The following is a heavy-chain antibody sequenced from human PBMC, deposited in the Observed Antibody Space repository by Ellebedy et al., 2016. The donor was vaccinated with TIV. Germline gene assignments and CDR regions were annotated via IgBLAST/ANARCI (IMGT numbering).Heavy chain of an antibody. Sequence: SETLSLXXAVYGGSFSGHYWTWIRQPPGKGLEWIGEITHTGSTNYNPSLKSRVTMSVDASKNQFSLKLSSVTAADTAVYYCAGLSGAGGPNWYFDLWGRGTLVTVSS. J-gene: IGHJ2*01. V-gene: IGHV4-34*01. CDR3: AGLSGAGGPNWYFDL. CDR1: GGSFSGHY. D-gene: IGHD1-26*01. CDR2: ITHTGST.